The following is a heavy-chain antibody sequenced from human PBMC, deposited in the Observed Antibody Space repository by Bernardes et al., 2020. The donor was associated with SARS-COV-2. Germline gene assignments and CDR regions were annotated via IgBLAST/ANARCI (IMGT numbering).Heavy chain of an antibody. V-gene: IGHV3-23*01. J-gene: IGHJ4*02. D-gene: IGHD2-21*02. CDR1: GFTFSSYS. CDR2: ISGSGGRTGGSGSGHRTGGEA. Sequence: GSLRLSCAASGFTFSSYSMSWVRQAPGKGLEWVSGISGSGGRTGGSGSGHRTGGEADYAVSVKGRFTISRDNSKNTLYLQMNSLRAEDTAIYFCVKETGRTCAGVCVFDYWGQGNLVTVSS. CDR3: VKETGRTCAGVCVFDY.